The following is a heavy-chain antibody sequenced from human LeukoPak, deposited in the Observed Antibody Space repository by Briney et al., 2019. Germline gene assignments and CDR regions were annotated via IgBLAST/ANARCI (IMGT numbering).Heavy chain of an antibody. V-gene: IGHV3-7*01. Sequence: GGSLRLSCAASGFTVSSNYMSWVRQAPEKGLEWVANINQDGSQKYYGDSVKGRFTISRDNAKNSLYLQMNSLRAEDTAVYYCTRDVNGGNFDYWGQGTLVTVSS. CDR3: TRDVNGGNFDY. J-gene: IGHJ4*02. D-gene: IGHD4-23*01. CDR1: GFTVSSNY. CDR2: INQDGSQK.